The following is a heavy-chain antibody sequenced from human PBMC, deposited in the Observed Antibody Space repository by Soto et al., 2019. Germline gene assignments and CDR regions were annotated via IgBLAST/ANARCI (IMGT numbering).Heavy chain of an antibody. CDR3: ARDSPYYYYGMDV. J-gene: IGHJ6*02. V-gene: IGHV1-2*04. CDR1: GYTFTGYY. Sequence: ASVKVSCKASGYTFTGYYMHWVRQAPGQGLEWMGWINPNSGGTNYAQKFQGWVTMTRDTSISTAYMELSRLRSDDTAVYYCARDSPYYYYGMDVWRQGTTVTVSS. CDR2: INPNSGGT.